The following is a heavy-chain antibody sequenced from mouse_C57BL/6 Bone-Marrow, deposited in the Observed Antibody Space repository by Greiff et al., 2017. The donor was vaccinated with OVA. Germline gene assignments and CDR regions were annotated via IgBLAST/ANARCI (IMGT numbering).Heavy chain of an antibody. V-gene: IGHV1-26*01. CDR3: ASGRGSSYVGSAY. CDR2: INPNNGGT. D-gene: IGHD1-1*01. Sequence: EVQLQQSGPELVKPGASVKISCKASGYTFTDYYMNWVKQSHGKSLEWIGDINPNNGGTSYNQKFKGKATLTVDKSSSTAYMELRSLTSEDSAVYYCASGRGSSYVGSAYWGQGTLVTVSA. J-gene: IGHJ3*01. CDR1: GYTFTDYY.